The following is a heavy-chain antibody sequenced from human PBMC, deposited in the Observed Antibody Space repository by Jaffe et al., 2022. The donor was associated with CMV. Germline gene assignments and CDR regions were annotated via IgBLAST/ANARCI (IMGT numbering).Heavy chain of an antibody. D-gene: IGHD3-3*01. J-gene: IGHJ6*03. CDR3: ASSPYYDFWSGYYSVDYYYYYMDV. Sequence: QVQLQESGPGLVKPSETLSLTCTVSGGSISSYYWSWIRQPPGKGLEWIGYIYYSGSTNYNPSLKSRVTISVDTSKNQFSLKLSSVTAADTAVYYCASSPYYDFWSGYYSVDYYYYYMDVWGKGTTVTVSS. CDR2: IYYSGST. CDR1: GGSISSYY. V-gene: IGHV4-59*08.